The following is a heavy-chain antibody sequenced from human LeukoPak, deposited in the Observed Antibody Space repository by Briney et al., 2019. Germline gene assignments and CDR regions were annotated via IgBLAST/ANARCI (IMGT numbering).Heavy chain of an antibody. Sequence: SETLSLTCTVSGDSISNFYWSWIRQPAGKGLEWIGRIYTSGSTNYNPSLKSRVTMSVDTSKNQFSLKLRSVTAADTAVYYCARVRRESVRFLEWLLGVGVAFDIWGQGTMVTVSS. D-gene: IGHD3-3*01. CDR1: GDSISNFY. J-gene: IGHJ3*02. V-gene: IGHV4-4*07. CDR3: ARVRRESVRFLEWLLGVGVAFDI. CDR2: IYTSGST.